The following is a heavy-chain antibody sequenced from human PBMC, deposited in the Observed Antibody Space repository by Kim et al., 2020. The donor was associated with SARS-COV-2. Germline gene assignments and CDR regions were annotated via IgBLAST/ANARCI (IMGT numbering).Heavy chain of an antibody. D-gene: IGHD4-17*01. CDR3: ARDRDATTVTSAEYFQH. J-gene: IGHJ1*01. Sequence: VKCRFTISRDNAKNTLYLQMSSLRAEGTAVYYCARDRDATTVTSAEYFQHWGQGTLVTVSS. V-gene: IGHV3-11*06.